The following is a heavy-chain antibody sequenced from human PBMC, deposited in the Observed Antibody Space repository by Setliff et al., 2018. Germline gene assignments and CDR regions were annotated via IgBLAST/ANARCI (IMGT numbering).Heavy chain of an antibody. Sequence: RASVKVSCKASGYTFNNYGVAWVRQAPGQGLDWMGWVTIYNGNTKYAQNLQGRLTLSTDRSTNTVYMELGSLTTDDTAIYYCARVESMVRGKNILRHFDYWGQGTQVTVS. CDR2: VTIYNGNT. V-gene: IGHV1-18*01. J-gene: IGHJ4*02. D-gene: IGHD3-10*01. CDR1: GYTFNNYG. CDR3: ARVESMVRGKNILRHFDY.